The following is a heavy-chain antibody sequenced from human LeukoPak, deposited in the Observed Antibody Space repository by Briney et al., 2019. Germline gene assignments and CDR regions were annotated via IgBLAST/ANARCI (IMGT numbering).Heavy chain of an antibody. Sequence: GGSLRLSCAASGFTFDDYAMHWVRQAPGKGLEWVSGISWNSGSIGYADSVKGRFTISRDNAKNSLYLQMNSLRAEDTALYYCAKDTGRGYYDSSGYRGPASMDVWGQGTTVTVSS. D-gene: IGHD3-22*01. V-gene: IGHV3-9*01. CDR1: GFTFDDYA. CDR2: ISWNSGSI. J-gene: IGHJ6*02. CDR3: AKDTGRGYYDSSGYRGPASMDV.